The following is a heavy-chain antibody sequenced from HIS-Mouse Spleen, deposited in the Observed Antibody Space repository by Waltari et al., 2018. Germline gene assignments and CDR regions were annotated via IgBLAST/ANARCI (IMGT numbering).Heavy chain of an antibody. D-gene: IGHD1-26*01. Sequence: QVQLVQSGAEVKKPGSSVKVSCKASGGTFSSYAISWVRQAPGQGLEWMGRIIPILGIANYAPKFQGRVTITADKSTSTAYMELSSLRSEDTAVYYCARGGAAVPVYSGSYYFDYWGQGTLVTVSS. J-gene: IGHJ4*02. V-gene: IGHV1-69*04. CDR3: ARGGAAVPVYSGSYYFDY. CDR2: IIPILGIA. CDR1: GGTFSSYA.